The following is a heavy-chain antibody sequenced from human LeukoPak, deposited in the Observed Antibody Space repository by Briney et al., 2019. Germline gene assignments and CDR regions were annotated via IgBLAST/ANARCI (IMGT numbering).Heavy chain of an antibody. CDR2: IIPILGTA. CDR1: GGTFSSYA. D-gene: IGHD1-26*01. V-gene: IGHV1-69*11. J-gene: IGHJ3*02. CDR3: ASRERSGSYQRYTFDI. Sequence: ASVKVSCKASGGTFSSYAISWVRQAPGQGLEWMGRIIPILGTANYAQKFQGRVTITTDESTSTAYMELSSLRSEDTAVYYCASRERSGSYQRYTFDIWGRGTMVTVSS.